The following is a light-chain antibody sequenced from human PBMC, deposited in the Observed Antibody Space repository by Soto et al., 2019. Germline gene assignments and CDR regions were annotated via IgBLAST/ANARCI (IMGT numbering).Light chain of an antibody. Sequence: DIPMTQSPSSLSASVGDRVTVTCRASQNISSYLNWYQQKPGKAPKLLIYAASSLQSGVPSRFSGSGSGTDFTLLISSLQPEDFATYYCQQSYNTPFTFGPGTKVDLK. CDR2: AAS. CDR1: QNISSY. J-gene: IGKJ3*01. V-gene: IGKV1-39*01. CDR3: QQSYNTPFT.